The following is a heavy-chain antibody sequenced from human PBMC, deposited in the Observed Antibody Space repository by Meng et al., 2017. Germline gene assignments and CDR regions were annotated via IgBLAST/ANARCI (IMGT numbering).Heavy chain of an antibody. CDR1: GYTFTGYY. Sequence: ASVKVSCKASGYTFTGYYMHWVQQAPGQGLEWMGIINPSGGSTSYAQKFQGRVTMTRDTSTSTVYMELSSLRSEDTAVYYCARGVDYDYVWGSPGDYWGRGTLVTVSS. CDR3: ARGVDYDYVWGSPGDY. V-gene: IGHV1-46*01. J-gene: IGHJ4*02. CDR2: INPSGGST. D-gene: IGHD3-16*01.